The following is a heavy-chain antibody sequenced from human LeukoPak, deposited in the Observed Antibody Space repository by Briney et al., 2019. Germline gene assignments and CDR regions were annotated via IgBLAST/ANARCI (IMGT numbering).Heavy chain of an antibody. CDR3: ASFVQMAGAYYFDY. CDR2: IYHSGSA. V-gene: IGHV4-59*01. Sequence: SETLSLTCAVYGGSFSGYYWSWIRQPPGKGLEWIGHIYHSGSANYNPSLKSRVTISVDTSKNQFSLKLSSVTAADTAVYYCASFVQMAGAYYFDYWGQGTLVTVSS. J-gene: IGHJ4*02. CDR1: GGSFSGYY. D-gene: IGHD1-26*01.